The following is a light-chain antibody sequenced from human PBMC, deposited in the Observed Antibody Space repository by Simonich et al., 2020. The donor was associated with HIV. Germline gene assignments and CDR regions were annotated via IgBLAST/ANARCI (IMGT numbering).Light chain of an antibody. CDR3: MQTLQTRT. CDR2: LGS. CDR1: QSLLHSNGYTY. V-gene: IGKV2-28*01. J-gene: IGKJ3*01. Sequence: DIVMTQSPLSLPVTPGEPASISCRSSQSLLHSNGYTYLAWYLQKPGQSPQLLIYLGSNRASGVPDRFSGSGSGTEYTLRISRVEAEDVGVYYCMQTLQTRTFGPGTKVDIK.